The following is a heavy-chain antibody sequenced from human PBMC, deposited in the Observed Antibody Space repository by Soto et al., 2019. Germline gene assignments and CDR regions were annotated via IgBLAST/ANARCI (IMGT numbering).Heavy chain of an antibody. CDR2: IYYSGST. J-gene: IGHJ4*02. CDR3: ATLIYYGSGKHYFDY. Sequence: SETLSLTCTVSGGSISSYYWSWIRQPPGKGLEWIGYIYYSGSTNYNPSLKSRVTISVDTSKNQFSLKLSSVIAADTAVFYCATLIYYGSGKHYFDYWGQGTLVTVSS. V-gene: IGHV4-59*08. D-gene: IGHD3-10*01. CDR1: GGSISSYY.